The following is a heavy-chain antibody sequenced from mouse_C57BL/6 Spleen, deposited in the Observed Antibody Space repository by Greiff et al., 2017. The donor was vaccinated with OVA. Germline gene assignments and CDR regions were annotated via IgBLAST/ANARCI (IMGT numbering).Heavy chain of an antibody. D-gene: IGHD3-1*01. J-gene: IGHJ4*01. CDR2: INYDGSST. CDR1: GFTFSDYY. V-gene: IGHV5-16*01. Sequence: EVMLVESEGGLVQPGSSMKLSCTASGFTFSDYYMAWVRQVPEKGLEWVANINYDGSSTYYLDSLKSRFIISRDNAKNILYLQISSLKSEDTATYYCARVDGRGYYAMDYWGQGTSVTVSS. CDR3: ARVDGRGYYAMDY.